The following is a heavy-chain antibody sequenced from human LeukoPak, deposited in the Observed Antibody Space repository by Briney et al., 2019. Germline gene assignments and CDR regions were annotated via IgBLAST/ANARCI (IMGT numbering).Heavy chain of an antibody. J-gene: IGHJ4*02. CDR3: ARGDKLYDFWSGYRNGQFDY. V-gene: IGHV4-34*01. CDR1: GGSFSGYY. Sequence: SETLSLTCAVYGGSFSGYYWSWIRQPPGKGLEWIGEINHSGSTNYNPSLKSRVTISVDTSKNQFSLKLSSVTAADTAVYYCARGDKLYDFWSGYRNGQFDYWGQGTLVTVSS. D-gene: IGHD3-3*01. CDR2: INHSGST.